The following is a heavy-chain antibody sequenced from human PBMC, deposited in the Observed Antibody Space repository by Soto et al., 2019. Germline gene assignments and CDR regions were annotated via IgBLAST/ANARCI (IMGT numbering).Heavy chain of an antibody. CDR3: ASDQSGAADF. J-gene: IGHJ3*01. D-gene: IGHD7-27*01. Sequence: PSETLSLTCTVSGAAMSTYYWNWIRQSAEKGLEWIGRISATGTTTYIPSLKSRITLSVDTSKNEFSLNLKFVTAADTAVYFCASDQSGAADFWGQGTMVT. CDR1: GAAMSTYY. V-gene: IGHV4-4*07. CDR2: ISATGTT.